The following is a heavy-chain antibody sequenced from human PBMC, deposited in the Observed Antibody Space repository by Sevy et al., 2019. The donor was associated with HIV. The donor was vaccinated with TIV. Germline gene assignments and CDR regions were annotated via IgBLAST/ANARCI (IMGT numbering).Heavy chain of an antibody. D-gene: IGHD3-9*01. CDR3: ARAGYYNDITAYVS. J-gene: IGHJ4*02. Sequence: GGSLRLSCAASGFTFSSSVLHWVRQAPGKGLEWVGVISSDGSNTYYADSVKGRFIISRDNSNKTLFLQMNSLRVEDTAVFYCARAGYYNDITAYVSWGQGTLVTVSS. V-gene: IGHV3-30*04. CDR2: ISSDGSNT. CDR1: GFTFSSSV.